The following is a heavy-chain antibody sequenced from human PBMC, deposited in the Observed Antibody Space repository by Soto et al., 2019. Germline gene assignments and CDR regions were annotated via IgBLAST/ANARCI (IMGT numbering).Heavy chain of an antibody. CDR3: AKEMDYSSSSAGFDP. J-gene: IGHJ5*02. V-gene: IGHV3-23*01. Sequence: GSLRLSCAASGFTFISYAMIFFRHSPFKGLEWVSAISGSGGSTYYADSVKGRFTVSRDNSKNTLYLQMNSLRAEDTAVYYCAKEMDYSSSSAGFDPWGQGTLVTVSS. CDR1: GFTFISYA. CDR2: ISGSGGST. D-gene: IGHD6-6*01.